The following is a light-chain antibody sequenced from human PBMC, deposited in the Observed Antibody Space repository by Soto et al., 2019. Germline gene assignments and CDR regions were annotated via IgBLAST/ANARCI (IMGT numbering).Light chain of an antibody. Sequence: DIQMTQSPSSLSASVGDRVTITCRARQTIDNNLNWYQQKPGKAPRLMMYVAFSLQSGVPSRFRGSGSGTDFNLTIRRLQPDDFATYFCQQSFSIPSNFGQGTLLEIK. J-gene: IGKJ2*01. CDR2: VAF. CDR1: QTIDNN. CDR3: QQSFSIPSN. V-gene: IGKV1-39*01.